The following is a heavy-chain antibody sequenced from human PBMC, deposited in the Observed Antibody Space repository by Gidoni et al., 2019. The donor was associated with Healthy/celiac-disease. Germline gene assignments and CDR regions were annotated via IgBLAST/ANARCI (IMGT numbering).Heavy chain of an antibody. J-gene: IGHJ4*02. CDR2: INSGNGNT. D-gene: IGHD3-9*01. V-gene: IGHV1-3*01. CDR1: GYTFTSYA. CDR3: AISRPGDILTFDY. Sequence: QVQLVQSGAEVKKPGAAVKVSCKASGYTFTSYAMHWVRQAPGQRLEWMGWINSGNGNTKYSQTFQGRVTITRDTSASTAYMELSSLRSEDTAVYYCAISRPGDILTFDYWGQGTLVTVSS.